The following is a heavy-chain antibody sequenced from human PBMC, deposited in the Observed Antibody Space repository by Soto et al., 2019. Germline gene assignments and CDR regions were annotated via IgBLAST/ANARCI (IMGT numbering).Heavy chain of an antibody. D-gene: IGHD6-13*01. CDR2: ISGSGGST. CDR1: GFTFSSYA. Sequence: GGSLRLSCAASGFTFSSYAMSWVRQAPGKGLEWVSAISGSGGSTYYADSVKGRFTISRDNSKNTLYLQMNSLRAEDTAVYYCAKKRFPVPRAAGPERSYFDYWGQGTLVTVSS. J-gene: IGHJ4*02. V-gene: IGHV3-23*01. CDR3: AKKRFPVPRAAGPERSYFDY.